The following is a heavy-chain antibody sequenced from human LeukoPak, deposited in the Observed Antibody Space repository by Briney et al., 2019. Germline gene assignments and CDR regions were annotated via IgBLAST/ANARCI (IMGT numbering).Heavy chain of an antibody. V-gene: IGHV3-23*01. CDR3: AKTAGRDCSSTSCYSDY. J-gene: IGHJ4*02. CDR2: ISGSGGST. Sequence: GGSLRLSCAASGFTFSSFAMRWVRQAPGKGLEWVSAISGSGGSTFFADSVKGRFAISRDNSKNTLYLQMNSLRAEDTAVYYCAKTAGRDCSSTSCYSDYWGQGTLVTVSS. CDR1: GFTFSSFA. D-gene: IGHD2-2*02.